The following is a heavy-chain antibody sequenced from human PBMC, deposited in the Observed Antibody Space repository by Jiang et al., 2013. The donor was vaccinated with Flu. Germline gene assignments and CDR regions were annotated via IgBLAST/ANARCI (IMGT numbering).Heavy chain of an antibody. CDR2: ISSSSSYI. CDR3: ARGGMGTYYFDY. J-gene: IGHJ4*02. Sequence: AASGFTFSSYSMNWVRQAPGKGLEWVSSISSSSSYIYYADSVKGRFTISRDNAKNSLYLQMNSLRAEDTAVYYCARGGMGTYYFDYRGQGTLVTVSS. D-gene: IGHD1-14*01. V-gene: IGHV3-21*01. CDR1: GFTFSSYS.